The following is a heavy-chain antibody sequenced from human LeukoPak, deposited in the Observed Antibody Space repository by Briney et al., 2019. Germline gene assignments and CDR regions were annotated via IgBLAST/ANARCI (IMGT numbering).Heavy chain of an antibody. CDR3: ARDLGSYSLAFDI. CDR1: GGSISSSSYY. V-gene: IGHV4-61*01. J-gene: IGHJ3*02. Sequence: PSETLSLTCTVSGGSISSSSYYWSWIRQPPGKGLEWIGYIYYSGSTNYNPSLKSRVTISVDTSKNQFSLKLSSVTAADTAVYYCARDLGSYSLAFDIWGQGTMATVSS. CDR2: IYYSGST. D-gene: IGHD1-26*01.